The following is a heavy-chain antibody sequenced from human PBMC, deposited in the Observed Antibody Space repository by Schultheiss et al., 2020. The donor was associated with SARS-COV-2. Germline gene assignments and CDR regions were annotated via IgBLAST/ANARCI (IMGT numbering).Heavy chain of an antibody. CDR1: GGSISSGGYY. Sequence: SETLSLTCTVSGGSISSGGYYWSWIRQHPGKGLEWIGYIYYSGSTYYNPSLKSRVTISVDTSKNQFSLKLSSVTAEDTAVYYCARVVGEWYFDLWGRGTLVTVSS. J-gene: IGHJ2*01. CDR2: IYYSGST. CDR3: ARVVGEWYFDL. V-gene: IGHV4-31*03. D-gene: IGHD2-15*01.